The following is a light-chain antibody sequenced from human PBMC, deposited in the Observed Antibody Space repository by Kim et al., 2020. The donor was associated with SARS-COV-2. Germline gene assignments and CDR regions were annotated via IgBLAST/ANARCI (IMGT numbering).Light chain of an antibody. V-gene: IGKV3-11*01. J-gene: IGKJ4*01. CDR1: QSVSTY. Sequence: EILLTQSPATLSLSPGERATLSCRASQSVSTYLAWYQQKPGQAPRLLIYDSSTRAPGIPARFVGRGSGTDFTLTITGLDPEDFAVYYCQQRSDWPPLTFGGGTRVEIK. CDR2: DSS. CDR3: QQRSDWPPLT.